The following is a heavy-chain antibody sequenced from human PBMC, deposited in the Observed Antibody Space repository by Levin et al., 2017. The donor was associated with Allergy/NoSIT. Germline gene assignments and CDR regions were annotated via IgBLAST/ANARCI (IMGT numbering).Heavy chain of an antibody. D-gene: IGHD2-2*01. CDR2: ISYDGSNK. CDR1: GFTFSSYA. CDR3: ARGRYCSSTSCYYYYYYYYGMDV. J-gene: IGHJ6*02. Sequence: GGSLRLSCAASGFTFSSYAMHWVRQAPGKGLEWVAVISYDGSNKYYADSVKGRFTISRDNSKNTLYLQMNSLRAEDTAVYYCARGRYCSSTSCYYYYYYYYGMDVWGQGTTVTVSS. V-gene: IGHV3-30*04.